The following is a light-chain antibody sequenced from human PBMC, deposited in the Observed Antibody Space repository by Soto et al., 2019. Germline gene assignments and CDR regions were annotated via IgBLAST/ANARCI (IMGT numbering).Light chain of an antibody. Sequence: DIQVTQSPSSLSASVGDRVTITCRASQSIGTYLNWYHQKPGKAPQLLIYGASTLQSGVPSRFSGSGSGTHFTLTINSLQPEDLGTFSFQQSYSTPTFGQGPRWIS. V-gene: IGKV1-39*01. CDR3: QQSYSTPT. CDR2: GAS. J-gene: IGKJ1*01. CDR1: QSIGTY.